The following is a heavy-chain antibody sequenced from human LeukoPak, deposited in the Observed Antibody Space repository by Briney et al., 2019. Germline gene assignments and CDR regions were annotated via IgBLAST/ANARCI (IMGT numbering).Heavy chain of an antibody. J-gene: IGHJ4*02. CDR2: ISGSGGST. CDR1: GFTFSSYA. CDR3: AKDAYYYDSSGHYYIVYFDY. D-gene: IGHD3-22*01. V-gene: IGHV3-23*01. Sequence: GGSLRLSCAASGFTFSSYAMSWVRQAPGKGLEWVSAISGSGGSTYYADSVKGRFTISRDNSKNTLYLQMNSLRAEDTAVYYCAKDAYYYDSSGHYYIVYFDYWGQGTLVTVSS.